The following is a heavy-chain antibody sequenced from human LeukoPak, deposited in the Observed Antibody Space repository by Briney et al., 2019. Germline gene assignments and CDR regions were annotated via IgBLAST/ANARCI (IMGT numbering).Heavy chain of an antibody. CDR2: IHNSGTT. Sequence: SETLSLTCAVSGGPFSGYFWSWIRQSSGKGLEWIGEIHNSGTTNYNPSLNSRVTISEDTSKNQFYLNLSSETAADTAVYYCARRYYYNLGSFPFDFWVQGTVVTVSS. D-gene: IGHD3-10*01. CDR1: GGPFSGYF. CDR3: ARRYYYNLGSFPFDF. J-gene: IGHJ4*02. V-gene: IGHV4-34*01.